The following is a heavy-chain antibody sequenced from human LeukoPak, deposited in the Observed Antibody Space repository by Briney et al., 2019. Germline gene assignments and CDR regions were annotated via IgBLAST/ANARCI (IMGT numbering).Heavy chain of an antibody. CDR2: MRDDGSEE. CDR1: GFIFGDYA. D-gene: IGHD3-22*01. J-gene: IGHJ4*01. V-gene: IGHV3-7*01. Sequence: GGSLRLSCTASGFIFGDYAMSWVRQAPGKGLEWVANMRDDGSEEFYVNSVKGRFTISRDNAKNSLYLQMDSLRAEDTAVYYCARDLWLGERGLFFFEYWGQGALVTVAS. CDR3: ARDLWLGERGLFFFEY.